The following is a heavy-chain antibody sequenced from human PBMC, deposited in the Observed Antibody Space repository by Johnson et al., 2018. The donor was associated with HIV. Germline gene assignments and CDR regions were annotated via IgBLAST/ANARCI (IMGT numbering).Heavy chain of an antibody. J-gene: IGHJ3*02. CDR1: GFTFSSFA. D-gene: IGHD6-13*01. V-gene: IGHV3-9*01. Sequence: EVQLVESGGGVVQPGTSLRLSCAASGFTFSSFAMHWVRQVPGKGLEWVSGINWNSGSIGYADSVKGRFTISRDNAKNSLYLQMNSRRAEDTALYYCARGAYSSSWHASDASDIWGQGTMVTVSS. CDR2: INWNSGSI. CDR3: ARGAYSSSWHASDASDI.